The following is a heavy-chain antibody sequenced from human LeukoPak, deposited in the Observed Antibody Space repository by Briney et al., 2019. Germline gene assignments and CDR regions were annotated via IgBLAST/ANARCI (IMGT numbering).Heavy chain of an antibody. D-gene: IGHD4-17*01. CDR3: AGAREYGDYGLCWFDP. CDR1: GGTFSSYA. V-gene: IGHV1-69*13. CDR2: IIPIFGTA. Sequence: SVKVSCTASGGTFSSYAISWVRQAPGQGLEWMGGIIPIFGTANYAQKFQGRVTITADESTSTAYMELSSLRSEDTAVYYCAGAREYGDYGLCWFDPWGQGTLVTVSS. J-gene: IGHJ5*02.